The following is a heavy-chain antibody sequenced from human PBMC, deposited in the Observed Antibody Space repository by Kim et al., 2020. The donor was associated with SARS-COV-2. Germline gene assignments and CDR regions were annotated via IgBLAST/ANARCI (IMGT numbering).Heavy chain of an antibody. V-gene: IGHV4-39*01. Sequence: LKSRVTISVDTSKNQFSLKLSSVTAADTAVYYCARGVIVVVTAIPGAFDYWGQGTLVTVSS. CDR3: ARGVIVVVTAIPGAFDY. J-gene: IGHJ4*02. D-gene: IGHD2-21*02.